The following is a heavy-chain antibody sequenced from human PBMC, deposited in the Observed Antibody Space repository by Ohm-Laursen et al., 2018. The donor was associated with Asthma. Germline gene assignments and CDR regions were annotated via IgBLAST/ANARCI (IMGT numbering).Heavy chain of an antibody. J-gene: IGHJ4*02. V-gene: IGHV3-30-3*01. CDR3: ARGRGGIQLWLSYQIDK. CDR1: GFHFNSSA. D-gene: IGHD5-18*01. CDR2: MSYDGNNK. Sequence: SLRLSCAASGFHFNSSAMHWVRQAPGKGLEWVAVMSYDGNNKYHADSVKGRFSISRDNSKNTLFLQMNSLRPEDAAVYYCARGRGGIQLWLSYQIDKWGQGTRVTVSS.